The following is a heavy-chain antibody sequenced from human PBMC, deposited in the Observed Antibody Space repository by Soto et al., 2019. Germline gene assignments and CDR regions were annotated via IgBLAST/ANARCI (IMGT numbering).Heavy chain of an antibody. CDR2: IYYSGST. V-gene: IGHV4-31*03. Sequence: QVQLQESGPGLVKPSQTLSLTCTVSGGSISSGGYYWSWIRQHPGKGLEWIGYIYYSGSTYYNPSLKSRVTISVDTSKNLFSLKLSSVTAADTAVYYCARGDYYDSSLLDLWGRGTLVTVSS. CDR1: GGSISSGGYY. J-gene: IGHJ2*01. CDR3: ARGDYYDSSLLDL. D-gene: IGHD3-22*01.